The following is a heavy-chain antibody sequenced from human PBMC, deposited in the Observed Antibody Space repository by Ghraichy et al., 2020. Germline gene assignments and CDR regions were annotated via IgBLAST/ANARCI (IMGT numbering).Heavy chain of an antibody. J-gene: IGHJ4*02. D-gene: IGHD6-19*01. CDR2: IDGTTTNT. CDR3: ATWLAHHFDY. V-gene: IGHV3-23*01. Sequence: GESLNICCTASGFTFSNHAMSWVRQGPGKGLEWVATIDGTTTNTHYADSVQGRFTISRDNSKNTLYLHMSSLRAEDTAVYHCATWLAHHFDYWGQGTLVTASS. CDR1: GFTFSNHA.